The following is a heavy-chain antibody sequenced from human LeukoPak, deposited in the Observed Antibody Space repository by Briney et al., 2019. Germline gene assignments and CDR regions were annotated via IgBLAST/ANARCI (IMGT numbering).Heavy chain of an antibody. D-gene: IGHD1-26*01. J-gene: IGHJ4*02. V-gene: IGHV1-46*01. Sequence: GASVKVSCKASGFTFTSYYMHWVRQAPGQGLEWMGLINPSGDTTSYAHNFQGRVTMTRDTSTGTVYMELRSLRSEGTAVYYCARKPAGAPIEHWGQGPLVPVFS. CDR1: GFTFTSYY. CDR3: ARKPAGAPIEH. CDR2: INPSGDTT.